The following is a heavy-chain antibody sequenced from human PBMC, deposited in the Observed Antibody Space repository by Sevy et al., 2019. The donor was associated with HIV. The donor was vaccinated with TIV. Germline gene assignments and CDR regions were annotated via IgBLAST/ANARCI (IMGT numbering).Heavy chain of an antibody. CDR1: GGSFSGYY. J-gene: IGHJ3*02. CDR3: ARHCGSTSCSHAFDI. D-gene: IGHD2-2*01. Sequence: SETLSLTCAVYGGSFSGYYWSWIRQPPGKGLEWIGEINHSGSTNYNPSLKSRVTISVDTSKNQFSLKLSSVKAADTAVYYCARHCGSTSCSHAFDIWGQGTMVTVSS. V-gene: IGHV4-34*01. CDR2: INHSGST.